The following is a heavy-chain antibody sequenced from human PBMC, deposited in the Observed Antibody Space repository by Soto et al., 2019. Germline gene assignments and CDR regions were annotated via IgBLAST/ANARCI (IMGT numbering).Heavy chain of an antibody. V-gene: IGHV1-46*01. D-gene: IGHD3-10*01. CDR3: ARDSSASATSYSFDN. CDR2: INPNGGGT. CDR1: GYKFINHY. Sequence: QVQLVQSGAEVKKPGASVKVSCKASGYKFINHYMHWVRQAPGVGLEWMGIINPNGGGTDYAKKVQDRIFMTTYTYMNTVHMELSSLTSEDTAVYFCARDSSASATSYSFDNWGQGTLVSVSP. J-gene: IGHJ4*02.